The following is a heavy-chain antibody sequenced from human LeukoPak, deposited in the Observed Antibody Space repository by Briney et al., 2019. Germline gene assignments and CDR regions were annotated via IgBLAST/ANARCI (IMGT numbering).Heavy chain of an antibody. CDR1: DYSISSGYN. CDR2: IYYSGST. V-gene: IGHV4-61*01. Sequence: SETLSLTCSVSDYSISSGYNWGWTRQSPGKGLEWIGYIYYSGSTNYNPSLKSRVTISVDTSKNQFSLKLSSVTATDTAVYYCARAGYSGSDFSVWGKGSTVTVSS. CDR3: ARAGYSGSDFSV. D-gene: IGHD5-12*01. J-gene: IGHJ6*04.